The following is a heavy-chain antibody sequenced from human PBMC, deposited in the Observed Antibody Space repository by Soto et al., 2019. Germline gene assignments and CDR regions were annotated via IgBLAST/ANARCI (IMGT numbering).Heavy chain of an antibody. J-gene: IGHJ4*02. CDR1: GGSISSGDYY. V-gene: IGHV4-61*08. D-gene: IGHD5-12*01. CDR2: IYYSGST. CDR3: ARGENIVATSF. Sequence: PSETLSLTCTVSGGSISSGDYYWSWIRQHPGKGLEWIGYIYYSGSTNYNPSLKSRVTISVDTSKNQFSLKLSSVTAADTAVYYCARGENIVATSFWGQGTLVTVSS.